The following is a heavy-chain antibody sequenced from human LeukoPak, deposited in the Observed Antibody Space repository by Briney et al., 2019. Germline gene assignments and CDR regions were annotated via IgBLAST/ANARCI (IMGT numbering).Heavy chain of an antibody. CDR3: AADSSRDYFDY. CDR1: GFTFSSYE. Sequence: GGSLRLSCAASGFTFSSYEMNWVRQAPGKGLEWVSYISSSGSTIYYADSVKGRFTISRDNAKNSLYLQMNSLRSEDTAVYYCAADSSRDYFDYWGQGTLVTVSS. J-gene: IGHJ4*02. D-gene: IGHD3-22*01. CDR2: ISSSGSTI. V-gene: IGHV3-48*03.